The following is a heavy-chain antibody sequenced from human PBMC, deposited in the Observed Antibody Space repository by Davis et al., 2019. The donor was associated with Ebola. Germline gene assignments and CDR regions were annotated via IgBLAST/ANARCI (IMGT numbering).Heavy chain of an antibody. CDR2: ISAYNGNT. Sequence: ASVKVSCKASGYSFKNYAIIWVRQAPGQGLEWMGWISAYNGNTNYAQKLQGRVTMTTDTSTRTAYMELRSLRSDDTAVYYCARDHRIVAHGTPFDYWGQGTLVTVSS. CDR1: GYSFKNYA. D-gene: IGHD6-13*01. V-gene: IGHV1-18*01. J-gene: IGHJ4*02. CDR3: ARDHRIVAHGTPFDY.